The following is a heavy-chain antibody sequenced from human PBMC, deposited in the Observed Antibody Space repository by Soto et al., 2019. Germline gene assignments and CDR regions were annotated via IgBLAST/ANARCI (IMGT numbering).Heavy chain of an antibody. D-gene: IGHD3-9*01. CDR3: ARGYYDILTGLRGGMDV. V-gene: IGHV1-18*01. J-gene: IGHJ6*02. Sequence: QVQLVQSGAEVKKPGASVKVSCKASGYTFTSYGISWVRQAPGQGLEWMGWISAYNGNTNYAQKLQGRVTMTTDTPTSTAYMELRSLRSDDTAVYYCARGYYDILTGLRGGMDVWGQGTTVTVSS. CDR2: ISAYNGNT. CDR1: GYTFTSYG.